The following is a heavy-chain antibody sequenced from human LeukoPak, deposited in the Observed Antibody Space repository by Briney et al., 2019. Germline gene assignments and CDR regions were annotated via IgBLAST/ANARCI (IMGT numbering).Heavy chain of an antibody. CDR2: INHSGST. V-gene: IGHV4-34*01. CDR3: ARGARAKYYYYGMDV. CDR1: GFAFRDFA. J-gene: IGHJ6*04. D-gene: IGHD6-6*01. Sequence: GSLRLSCAVSGFAFRDFAMSWIRQPPGKGLEGIGEINHSGSTNYNPSLKSRVTTSVDTSKNQFSLKLSSVTAADTAVYYCARGARAKYYYYGMDVWGKGTTVTVSS.